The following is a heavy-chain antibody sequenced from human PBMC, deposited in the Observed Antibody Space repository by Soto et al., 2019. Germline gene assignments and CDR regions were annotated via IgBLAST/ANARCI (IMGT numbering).Heavy chain of an antibody. Sequence: GASVKVSCKASGYTFTSYAMHWVRQAPGQRLEWMGWINAGNGNTKYSQKFQGRVTITRDTSASTAYMELSSLRFEDTAVYYCGRGVEVWFGDPNWLDPWGQGTQVTVSS. D-gene: IGHD3-10*01. CDR3: GRGVEVWFGDPNWLDP. V-gene: IGHV1-3*01. J-gene: IGHJ5*02. CDR2: INAGNGNT. CDR1: GYTFTSYA.